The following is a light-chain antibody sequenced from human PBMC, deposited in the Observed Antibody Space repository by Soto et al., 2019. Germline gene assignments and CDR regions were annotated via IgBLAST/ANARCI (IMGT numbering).Light chain of an antibody. CDR2: DST. Sequence: VILTQSPDTLSLSPGERATLSCRASQNVDNFLAWYQHKPGHPPRLLIYDSTNTAPGVSARFSATASGTDFTLTINILEPDDFAVYYCQQRSRRPPGLTFGGGTTIEIK. V-gene: IGKV3-11*01. J-gene: IGKJ4*02. CDR3: QQRSRRPPGLT. CDR1: QNVDNF.